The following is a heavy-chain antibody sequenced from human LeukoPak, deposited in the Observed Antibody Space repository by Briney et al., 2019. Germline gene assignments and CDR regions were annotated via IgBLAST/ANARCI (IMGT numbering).Heavy chain of an antibody. J-gene: IGHJ3*02. CDR3: ARQSWNDLGAFDI. V-gene: IGHV4-39*01. CDR1: GGSISSSSYY. D-gene: IGHD1-1*01. CDR2: IYYSGST. Sequence: SETLSLTCTVSGGSISSSSYYWGWIRQPPGKGLEWIGSIYYSGSTYYNPSLKSRVTMSVDTSKNQFSLKLSSVTAADTAVYYCARQSWNDLGAFDIWGQGTMVTVSS.